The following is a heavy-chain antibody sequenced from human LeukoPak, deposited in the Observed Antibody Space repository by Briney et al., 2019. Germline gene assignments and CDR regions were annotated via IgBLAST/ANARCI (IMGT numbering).Heavy chain of an antibody. Sequence: GGSLRLSCTASGLTFSSYWMHWVRQAPGKGLVWVSRINSDGGSTSYADSVKGRFTISRDNAKNTLYLQINSLRTEDTAVYYCARRIQGMAPYYFDYWGQGTLVTVSS. J-gene: IGHJ4*02. CDR3: ARRIQGMAPYYFDY. V-gene: IGHV3-74*01. D-gene: IGHD5-24*01. CDR2: INSDGGST. CDR1: GLTFSSYW.